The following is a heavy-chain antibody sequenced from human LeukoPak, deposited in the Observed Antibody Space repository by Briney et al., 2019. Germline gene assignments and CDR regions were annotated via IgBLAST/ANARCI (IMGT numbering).Heavy chain of an antibody. CDR1: GGTFSSYA. J-gene: IGHJ4*02. CDR3: VPLNWNPPGDFDR. Sequence: GASVKVSCKASGGTFSSYAISWVRQAPGKGLEWVANIKEDGSDKYYVDSVKGRFSISKGNAKNSLYLQMNSLRVEDTAVYYCVPLNWNPPGDFDRWGQGTLVTVSS. CDR2: IKEDGSDK. D-gene: IGHD1-20*01. V-gene: IGHV3-7*01.